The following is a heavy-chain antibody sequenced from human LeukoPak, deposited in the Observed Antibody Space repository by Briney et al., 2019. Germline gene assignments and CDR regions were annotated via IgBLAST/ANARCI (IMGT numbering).Heavy chain of an antibody. CDR2: ISPSGGIT. CDR3: AREDYGDYGNYYYMDV. V-gene: IGHV3-23*01. CDR1: GFTFSSHG. D-gene: IGHD4-17*01. J-gene: IGHJ6*03. Sequence: GGTLRLSCAASGFTFSSHGMNWVRQAPGKGLEWVSGISPSGGITYYTDSVKGRFTISRDNSKNTVSLQMNSLRAEDTAVYYCAREDYGDYGNYYYMDVWGKGTTVTVSS.